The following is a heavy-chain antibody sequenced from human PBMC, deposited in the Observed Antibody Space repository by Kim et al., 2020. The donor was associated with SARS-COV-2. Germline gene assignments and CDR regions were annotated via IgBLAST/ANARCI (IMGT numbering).Heavy chain of an antibody. CDR3: ARRLSNTSGWGSHYCDL. J-gene: IGHJ1*01. CDR2: INHSGRT. Sequence: SETLSLTCAVYGGSFSGYYWSWIRQPPGKGLEWIGEINHSGRTNYNPSLKSRVTISVDTSKNQFSLKLTSLTAADAALYFCARRLSNTSGWGSHYCDLWGQGILVTVSS. V-gene: IGHV4-34*01. D-gene: IGHD3-10*01. CDR1: GGSFSGYY.